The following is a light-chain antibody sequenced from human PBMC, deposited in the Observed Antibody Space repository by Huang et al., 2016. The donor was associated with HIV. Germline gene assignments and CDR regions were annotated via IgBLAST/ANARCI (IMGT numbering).Light chain of an antibody. J-gene: IGKJ2*01. CDR2: DAS. CDR3: QHYNGYPHT. V-gene: IGKV1-33*01. Sequence: IQPNQSLSSLSASVGDRVTITCQASQDINNYLNWYQQRQGRAPKLLIYDASILDTGVTVRFSGSGSGTDFTVTISNLQPEDVATYYCQHYNGYPHTFGQGTQLEI. CDR1: QDINNY.